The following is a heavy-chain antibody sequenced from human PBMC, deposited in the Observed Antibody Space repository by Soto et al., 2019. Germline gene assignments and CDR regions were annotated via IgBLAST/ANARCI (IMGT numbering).Heavy chain of an antibody. Sequence: QLQLQESGPGLVKPSGTLSLTCTVSGGSISSSSYYWGWIRQPPGKGLEWIGSIYYSGSTYYNPSLKSRVTISVDTSKNQFSLKLSSVTAADTAVYYCARRGSYGWWDYYFDYWGQGTLVTVSS. CDR2: IYYSGST. CDR3: ARRGSYGWWDYYFDY. V-gene: IGHV4-39*01. CDR1: GGSISSSSYY. D-gene: IGHD5-18*01. J-gene: IGHJ4*02.